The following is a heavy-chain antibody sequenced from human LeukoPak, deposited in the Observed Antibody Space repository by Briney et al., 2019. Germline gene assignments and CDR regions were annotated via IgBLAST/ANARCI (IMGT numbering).Heavy chain of an antibody. CDR2: IYNSGST. CDR1: GGSISSYY. D-gene: IGHD3-10*01. Sequence: SETLSLTCTVSGGSISSYYWGWIRQPPGKGLEWIGSIYNSGSTYYNPSLKSRVTISVDTSKNQFSLKLSSVTAADTAVYYCARRSGGYYSNWFDPWGQGTLVTVSS. V-gene: IGHV4-59*08. J-gene: IGHJ5*02. CDR3: ARRSGGYYSNWFDP.